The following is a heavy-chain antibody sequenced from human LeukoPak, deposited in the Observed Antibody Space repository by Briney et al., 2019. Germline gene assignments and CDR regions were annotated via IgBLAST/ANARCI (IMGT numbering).Heavy chain of an antibody. Sequence: PGGSLRLSCAASGFTFSSYAMSWVRQAPGKGLEWVSDISGSGGSTYYADSVKGRFTISRDNSKNTLYLQMNSLRAEDTAVYYCAKGGKQWLVRGDDAFDIWGQGTMVTVSS. V-gene: IGHV3-23*01. CDR1: GFTFSSYA. D-gene: IGHD6-19*01. CDR3: AKGGKQWLVRGDDAFDI. J-gene: IGHJ3*02. CDR2: ISGSGGST.